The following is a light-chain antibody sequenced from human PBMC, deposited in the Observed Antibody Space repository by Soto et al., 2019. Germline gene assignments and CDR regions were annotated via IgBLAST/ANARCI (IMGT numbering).Light chain of an antibody. Sequence: QSALTQPPSASGSPGQSVTISCTGTSSDVGGYESVSWYQQHPGKAPKLMIYEVSKRPSGVPDRFSGSKSGNTASLTVSGLQAEDEADYYCSSFAGSNNPYVFGTGTKLTVL. CDR1: SSDVGGYES. CDR2: EVS. V-gene: IGLV2-8*01. CDR3: SSFAGSNNPYV. J-gene: IGLJ1*01.